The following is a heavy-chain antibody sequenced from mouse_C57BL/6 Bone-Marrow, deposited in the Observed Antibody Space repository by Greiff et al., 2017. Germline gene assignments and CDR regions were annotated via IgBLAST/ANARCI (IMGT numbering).Heavy chain of an antibody. D-gene: IGHD1-1*01. V-gene: IGHV1-76*01. J-gene: IGHJ3*01. CDR2: IYPGSGNT. CDR1: GYTFTDYY. CDR3: ARRGSSPAWFAY. Sequence: VQLQQSGAELVRPGASVKLSCKASGYTFTDYYINWVKQRPGQGLEWIARIYPGSGNTYYNEKFKGKATLTAEKSSSTAYMQLSSLTSEDSAVYYCARRGSSPAWFAYWGQGTLVTVSA.